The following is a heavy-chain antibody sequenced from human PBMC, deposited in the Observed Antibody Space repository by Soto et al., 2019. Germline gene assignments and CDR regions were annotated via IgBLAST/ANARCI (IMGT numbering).Heavy chain of an antibody. CDR1: GYTFTSYG. Sequence: QVQLVQSGAEVKKPGASVKVSCKASGYTFTSYGISWVRQAPGQGLEWMGWISAYNGNTNYAQKLQGRVTMTTDTSTSTAYMELRSLRSDDTAVYYCAIGGSSSWHGDYYYYYGMDVWGQGTTVAVSS. D-gene: IGHD6-13*01. CDR3: AIGGSSSWHGDYYYYYGMDV. V-gene: IGHV1-18*01. CDR2: ISAYNGNT. J-gene: IGHJ6*02.